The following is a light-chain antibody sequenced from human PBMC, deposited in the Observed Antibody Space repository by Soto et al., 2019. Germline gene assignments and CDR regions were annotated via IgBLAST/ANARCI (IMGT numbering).Light chain of an antibody. Sequence: QSVLTQPPSASGSPVQSVTISCTGTSSDVGAYNYVSWYQQHPGKAPKLIIYEVTKRPSGVPDRFSGSKSGNTASLTVSGLQAEDEADYYCNSYAGSKNFGVFGGGTKLTVL. CDR2: EVT. J-gene: IGLJ3*02. CDR3: NSYAGSKNFGV. V-gene: IGLV2-8*01. CDR1: SSDVGAYNY.